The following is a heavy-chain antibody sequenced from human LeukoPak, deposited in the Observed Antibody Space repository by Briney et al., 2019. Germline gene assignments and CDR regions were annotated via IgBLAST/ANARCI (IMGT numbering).Heavy chain of an antibody. CDR2: NFYSGST. J-gene: IGHJ4*02. Sequence: PSETLSLTCTVSGDSINRGYYYWSWIRQRPGRGLEFVGFNFYSGSTYNSPPSPSLTNRVTVSLDTSRNQFSLQVTSLTAADTAVYYCARAAPGGGQQLMGFDFWGQGVLVTVSS. D-gene: IGHD2-8*01. CDR1: GDSINRGYYY. CDR3: ARAAPGGGQQLMGFDF. V-gene: IGHV4-31*03.